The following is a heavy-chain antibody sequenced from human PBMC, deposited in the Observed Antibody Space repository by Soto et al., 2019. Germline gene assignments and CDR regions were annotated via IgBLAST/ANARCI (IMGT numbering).Heavy chain of an antibody. D-gene: IGHD2-2*01. CDR3: ARDGSASSITSN. J-gene: IGHJ4*02. V-gene: IGHV3-21*01. CDR2: ITSSGSYI. Sequence: DVQLVESGGGLVKPGGSLRLSCVASGPTFSTYGMNWIRQTPGKGLECVSSITSSGSYIHYADSVQGRCTVSRDNAKNSIYLQLNSLRVDNTSVYFCARDGSASSITSNWGQGTLVTVSS. CDR1: GPTFSTYG.